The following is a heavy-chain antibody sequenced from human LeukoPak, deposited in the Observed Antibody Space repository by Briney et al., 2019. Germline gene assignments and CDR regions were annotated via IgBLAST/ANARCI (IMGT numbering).Heavy chain of an antibody. CDR2: IYYSGST. D-gene: IGHD3-9*01. V-gene: IGHV4-59*12. CDR3: ANDYDILTGPPD. Sequence: SETLSLTCTVSGGSISSYYWSWIRQPPGKGLEWIGYIYYSGSTYYNPSLKSRVTISVDTSKNQFSLKLSSVTAADTAVYYCANDYDILTGPPDWGQGTLVTVSS. J-gene: IGHJ4*02. CDR1: GGSISSYY.